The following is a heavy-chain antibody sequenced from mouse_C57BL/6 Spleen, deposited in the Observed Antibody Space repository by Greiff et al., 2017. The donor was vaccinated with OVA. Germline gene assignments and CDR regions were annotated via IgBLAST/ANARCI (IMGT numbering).Heavy chain of an antibody. J-gene: IGHJ4*01. Sequence: QVQLKQSGAELVRPGASVTLSCKASGYTFTDYEMHWVKQTPVHGLEWIGAIDPETGGTAYNQKFKGKAILTADKSSSTAYMELRSLTSEDSAVYYCTRLATTVVATGAMDYWGQGTSVTVSS. CDR3: TRLATTVVATGAMDY. D-gene: IGHD1-1*01. V-gene: IGHV1-15*01. CDR1: GYTFTDYE. CDR2: IDPETGGT.